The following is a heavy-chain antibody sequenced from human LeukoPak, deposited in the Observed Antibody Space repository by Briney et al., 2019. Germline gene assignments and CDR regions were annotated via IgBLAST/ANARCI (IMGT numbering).Heavy chain of an antibody. Sequence: KPSETLSLTCAVYGGSFSGYYRSWICQPPGKGLEWIGEINHSGSTNYNPSLKSRVTISVDTSKNHFSLQLTSVTAADTAVYYCAREREGPYGYLDYWGQGTLVTVSS. CDR3: AREREGPYGYLDY. V-gene: IGHV4-34*01. D-gene: IGHD4-17*01. J-gene: IGHJ4*02. CDR2: INHSGST. CDR1: GGSFSGYY.